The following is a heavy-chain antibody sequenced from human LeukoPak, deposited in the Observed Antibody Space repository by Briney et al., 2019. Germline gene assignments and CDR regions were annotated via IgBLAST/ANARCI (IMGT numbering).Heavy chain of an antibody. J-gene: IGHJ4*02. D-gene: IGHD6-13*01. V-gene: IGHV3-13*01. Sequence: PGGSLRLSCAASGFTFSSYDMHWVRQATGKGLEWVSAIGTAGDTYYPGSVKGRFTISRENAKNSLYLQMNSLRAGDTAVYYCARDTDSRNWNGLFDHWGQGTLVTVSS. CDR2: IGTAGDT. CDR3: ARDTDSRNWNGLFDH. CDR1: GFTFSSYD.